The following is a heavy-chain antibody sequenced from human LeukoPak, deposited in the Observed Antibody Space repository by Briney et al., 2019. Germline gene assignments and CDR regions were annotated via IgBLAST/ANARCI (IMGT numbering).Heavy chain of an antibody. J-gene: IGHJ4*02. CDR2: IDPNSGGT. CDR1: GYTFTGYY. D-gene: IGHD3-22*01. V-gene: IGHV1-2*06. CDR3: ARDRYYYDSSGYYSFQKFDY. Sequence: GASVKASCKASGYTFTGYYMHWVRQAPGQGLEGMGRIDPNSGGTNYAQKFQGRVTMTRDTSISTAYMELSRLRSDDTAVYYCARDRYYYDSSGYYSFQKFDYWGQGTLVTVSS.